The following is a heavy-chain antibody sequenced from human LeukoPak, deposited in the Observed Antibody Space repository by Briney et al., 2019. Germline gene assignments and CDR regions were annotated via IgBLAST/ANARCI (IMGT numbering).Heavy chain of an antibody. CDR1: GFTFSSYE. J-gene: IGHJ4*02. Sequence: GGSLRLSRAASGFTFSSYEMNWVRQAPGKGLEWVSYISSSGSTIYYADSVKGRFTISRDNAKNSLYLQMNSLRAEDTAVYYCARGACSGGSCYVLVYWGQGTLVTVSS. D-gene: IGHD2-15*01. V-gene: IGHV3-48*03. CDR3: ARGACSGGSCYVLVY. CDR2: ISSSGSTI.